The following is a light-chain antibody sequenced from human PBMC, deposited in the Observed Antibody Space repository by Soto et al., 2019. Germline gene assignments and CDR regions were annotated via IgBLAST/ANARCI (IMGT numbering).Light chain of an antibody. Sequence: EIVLTQSPGTLSLSPGEGATLSCRASQSVSSGFVAWYQQKPGQAPRLLIYGASTRATGIADRFSGSGSGTDFTLTIKGLEPEDFAVYYCHHYGASPETFGQGTKVEIQ. CDR1: QSVSSGF. CDR3: HHYGASPET. J-gene: IGKJ1*01. CDR2: GAS. V-gene: IGKV3-20*01.